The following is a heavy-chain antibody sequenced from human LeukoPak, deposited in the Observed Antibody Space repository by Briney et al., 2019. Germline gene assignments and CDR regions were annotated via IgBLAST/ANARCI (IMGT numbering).Heavy chain of an antibody. Sequence: PSETLSLTCAVSGYSLGKNYYWGWIRQSPGKGLEWIGRIYGRASTSYNPSLMNRATISVDTSKNHFSLQLTSVTAADTAVYYCARYDSRGSASTKFDYWGPGIQVTVSS. CDR1: GYSLGKNYY. CDR3: ARYDSRGSASTKFDY. CDR2: IYGRAST. J-gene: IGHJ4*02. D-gene: IGHD3-3*01. V-gene: IGHV4-38-2*01.